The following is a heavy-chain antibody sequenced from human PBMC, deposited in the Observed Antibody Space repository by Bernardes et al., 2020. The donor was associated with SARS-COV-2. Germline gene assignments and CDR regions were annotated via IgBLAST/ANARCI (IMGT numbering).Heavy chain of an antibody. CDR2: IDTDGRTT. CDR3: ARSDFFDGSGYYFGH. V-gene: IGHV3-74*01. CDR1: GFTFSTYW. J-gene: IGHJ4*02. D-gene: IGHD3-22*01. Sequence: GGSLRLSCAASGFTFSTYWMHWVRQAPGEGLVWVSRIDTDGRTTTYADSVKGRFTISRDNAKNTLYLRMNSLRAEDTAIYYCARSDFFDGSGYYFGHWGQGTLVTVSS.